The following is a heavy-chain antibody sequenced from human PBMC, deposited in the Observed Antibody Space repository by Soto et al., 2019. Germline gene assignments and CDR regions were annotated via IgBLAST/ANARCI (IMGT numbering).Heavy chain of an antibody. Sequence: EVQLVESGGGLVQPGGSLRLSCVASGFTFNYYWMHWVRQAPGKGLMWVSRLQTDGSHPDYADSVKGRFTISRDNAKNTLYLQMNKLRAVETAVYYCARGGDPDYWGQGTLVTVSS. D-gene: IGHD2-21*02. CDR3: ARGGDPDY. V-gene: IGHV3-74*01. J-gene: IGHJ4*02. CDR2: LQTDGSHP. CDR1: GFTFNYYW.